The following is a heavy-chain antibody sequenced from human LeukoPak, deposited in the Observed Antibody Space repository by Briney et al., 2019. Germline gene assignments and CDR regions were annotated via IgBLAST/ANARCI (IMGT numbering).Heavy chain of an antibody. V-gene: IGHV3-21*01. J-gene: IGHJ4*02. CDR3: ARVLVGATTGFYY. Sequence: GGSLSLSCAASGFTSSSYSMNWVRQAAGEVLGWVSSISSSSSYIYYADSVKGRFTISRDNAKNSLYLQMNSLRAEDTAVYYCARVLVGATTGFYYSGQGTLGTASS. CDR1: GFTSSSYS. D-gene: IGHD1-26*01. CDR2: ISSSSSYI.